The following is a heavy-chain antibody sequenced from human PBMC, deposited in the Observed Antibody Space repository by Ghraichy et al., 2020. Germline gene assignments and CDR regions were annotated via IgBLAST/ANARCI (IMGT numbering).Heavy chain of an antibody. D-gene: IGHD3-3*01. CDR3: ARDRYYDFWSGPISPDYYYYYGMDV. CDR2: ISGDGGST. CDR1: GFTFDDYA. V-gene: IGHV3-43*02. J-gene: IGHJ6*02. Sequence: GESLNISCAASGFTFDDYAMHWVRQAPGKGLEWVSLISGDGGSTYYTDSVKGRFTISRDNSKNSLYLQMNSLRTEDTALYYCARDRYYDFWSGPISPDYYYYYGMDVWGQGTTVTVSS.